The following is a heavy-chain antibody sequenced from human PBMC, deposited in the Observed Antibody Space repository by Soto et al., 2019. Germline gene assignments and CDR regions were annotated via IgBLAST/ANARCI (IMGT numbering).Heavy chain of an antibody. V-gene: IGHV3-49*03. CDR1: GFTFGDYA. J-gene: IGHJ3*02. D-gene: IGHD2-15*01. CDR2: IRSKAYGGTT. Sequence: GGSLRLSCTASGFTFGDYAMSWFRQAPGKGLEWVGFIRSKAYGGTTEYAASVKGRFTISRDDSKSIAYLQMNSLKTEDTAVYYCTREEEYCSGGSCYLHDAFDIWGQGTMVTVSS. CDR3: TREEEYCSGGSCYLHDAFDI.